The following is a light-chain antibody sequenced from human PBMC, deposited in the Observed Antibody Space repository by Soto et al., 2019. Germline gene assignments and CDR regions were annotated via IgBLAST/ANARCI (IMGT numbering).Light chain of an antibody. CDR3: CSYADRAYV. CDR1: NSDVGSYNL. J-gene: IGLJ1*01. V-gene: IGLV2-23*01. CDR2: EGS. Sequence: QSALTQPASVSGSPGQSITISCTGTNSDVGSYNLVSWYQQHPGKAPKLMIYEGSKRPSGVSNRFSGSKSGNTASLTISGLQAEDEADYYCCSYADRAYVFGTGTKLTVL.